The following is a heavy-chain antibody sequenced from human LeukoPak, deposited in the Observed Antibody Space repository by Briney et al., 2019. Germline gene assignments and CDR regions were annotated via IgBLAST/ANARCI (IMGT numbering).Heavy chain of an antibody. D-gene: IGHD3-10*01. CDR2: INHSGST. V-gene: IGHV4-34*01. CDR1: GGSFSGYY. CDR3: ARDLWFGELDFDY. J-gene: IGHJ4*02. Sequence: SETLSLTCAVYGGSFSGYYWSWIRQPPGKGLEWIGEINHSGSTNYNPSLKSRVTISVDTSKNQFSLKLSSVTAADTAVYYCARDLWFGELDFDYWGQGTLVTVSS.